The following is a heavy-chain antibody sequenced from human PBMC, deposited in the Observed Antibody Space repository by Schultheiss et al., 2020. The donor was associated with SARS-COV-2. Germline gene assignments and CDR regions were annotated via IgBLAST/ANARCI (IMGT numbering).Heavy chain of an antibody. V-gene: IGHV3-21*05. J-gene: IGHJ4*02. Sequence: GGSLRLSCEASGFTFSAYGMHWVRQAPGKGLEWVSYISSSSSYTNYADSVKGRFTISRDNSKNTLYLQMNSLRAEDTAVYYCARGVQLWNYYFDYWGQGTLVTVSS. CDR2: ISSSSSYT. CDR1: GFTFSAYG. CDR3: ARGVQLWNYYFDY. D-gene: IGHD5-18*01.